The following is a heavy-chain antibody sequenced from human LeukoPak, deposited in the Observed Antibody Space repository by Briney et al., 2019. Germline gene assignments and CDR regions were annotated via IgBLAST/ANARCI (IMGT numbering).Heavy chain of an antibody. CDR1: GGSISSSNW. V-gene: IGHV4-4*02. D-gene: IGHD2-15*01. CDR3: ARKDQYCSGGSCYLRGWFDP. J-gene: IGHJ5*02. Sequence: SETLSLTCAVSGGSISSSNWWNWVRQPPGKGLEWIGEIYHSGSTYYNPSLKSRVTISIDKSKNQFSLKVTSVTAADTAVYYCARKDQYCSGGSCYLRGWFDPWGQGTLVTVSS. CDR2: IYHSGST.